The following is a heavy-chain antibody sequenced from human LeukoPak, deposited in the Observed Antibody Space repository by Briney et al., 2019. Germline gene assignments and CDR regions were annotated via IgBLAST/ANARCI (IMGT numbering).Heavy chain of an antibody. CDR1: GYSFANYW. D-gene: IGHD3-22*01. J-gene: IGHJ4*02. CDR2: IDPSDSYT. V-gene: IGHV5-10-1*01. CDR3: ALLLRSGYLADY. Sequence: GESLRISGKGFGYSFANYWISWVRQMPGKGLEWMGRIDPSDSYTNYSPSFQGHVTISADKSISTAYLQWSSLRASDTAMYYCALLLRSGYLADYWGQRTLVTVSS.